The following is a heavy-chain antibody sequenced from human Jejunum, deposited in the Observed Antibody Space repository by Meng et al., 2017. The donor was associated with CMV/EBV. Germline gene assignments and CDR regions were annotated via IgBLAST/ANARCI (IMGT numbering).Heavy chain of an antibody. Sequence: QVQLVQPGAEVKEPGDSVKISCQTSGYTFNTYGVTWVRQAPGQGLEWMGWISGYNGDTNYAQNFQGRVTMTTDTSTSTAYMELRSLRSDDTAVYYCARDKSDPGREGFYYWAQGTLVTVSS. CDR1: GYTFNTYG. CDR2: ISGYNGDT. CDR3: ARDKSDPGREGFYY. V-gene: IGHV1-18*01. J-gene: IGHJ4*02.